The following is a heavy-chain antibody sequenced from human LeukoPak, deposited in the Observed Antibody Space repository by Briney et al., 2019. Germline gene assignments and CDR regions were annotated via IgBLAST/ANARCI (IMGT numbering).Heavy chain of an antibody. V-gene: IGHV1-46*01. CDR3: GRVTFYAFDI. Sequence: GASVKVSCKASGYTFTSYGIHWVRQAPGQGLEWMGIISPGGGSTTYAQELQGRVTMTRDTSTSTVYMELSSLRSEDTAVYYCGRVTFYAFDIWGQGTMVTVSS. CDR1: GYTFTSYG. D-gene: IGHD3-3*02. J-gene: IGHJ3*02. CDR2: ISPGGGST.